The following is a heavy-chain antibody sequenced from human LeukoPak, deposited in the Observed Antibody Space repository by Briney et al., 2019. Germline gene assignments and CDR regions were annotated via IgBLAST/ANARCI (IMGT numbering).Heavy chain of an antibody. Sequence: SETLSLTCTVSGGSISSSSYYWGWIRQPPGKGLEWIGSIYYSGSTYYNPSLKSRVTISVDTSKNQFSLKLSSVTAADTAVYYCARGLSDIVAVVAVETDRTWFDPWGQGTLVTVSS. V-gene: IGHV4-39*07. D-gene: IGHD2-15*01. CDR3: ARGLSDIVAVVAVETDRTWFDP. CDR1: GGSISSSSYY. J-gene: IGHJ5*02. CDR2: IYYSGST.